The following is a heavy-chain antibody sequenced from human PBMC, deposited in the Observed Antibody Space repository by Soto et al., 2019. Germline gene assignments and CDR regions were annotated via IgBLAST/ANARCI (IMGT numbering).Heavy chain of an antibody. CDR3: AREVGYGDFSAALLD. CDR2: IITLFGTS. J-gene: IGHJ4*02. V-gene: IGHV1-69*01. Sequence: VQLMQSGAEVKKPGSSVKVSCKESGGTFSSHSINWVRQAPGQGLEWMGGIITLFGTSNYAQNFQGRVTITADQSTSTAYMELNSLTSDDTAVYYCAREVGYGDFSAALLDWGQGTLVTVSS. D-gene: IGHD2-21*02. CDR1: GGTFSSHS.